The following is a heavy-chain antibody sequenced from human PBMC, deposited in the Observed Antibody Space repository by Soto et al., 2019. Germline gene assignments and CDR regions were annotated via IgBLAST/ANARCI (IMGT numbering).Heavy chain of an antibody. D-gene: IGHD1-1*01. CDR3: AHSRGYRLFDAYHF. Sequence: GGYVRLACAASGFTFGNNVLSWVRQAPGKGLDWVSAISGSGDYTYYADSVKGRFTISRDNSIKRLYLQVNSLRTEDTAVYYCAHSRGYRLFDAYHFWGQGPMVTVSS. J-gene: IGHJ3*01. CDR1: GFTFGNNV. CDR2: ISGSGDYT. V-gene: IGHV3-23*01.